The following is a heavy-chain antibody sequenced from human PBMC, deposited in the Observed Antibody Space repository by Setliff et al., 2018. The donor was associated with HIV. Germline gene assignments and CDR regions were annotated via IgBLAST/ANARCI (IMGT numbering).Heavy chain of an antibody. Sequence: PSETLSLTCTVSGGSVNTNSYYWGWIRQPPGKGLEWLGTIYHSWTSRNTFFNPSLKSRVTMSVDMSKGQFSLRVKSVTTADTAVYYCARVPKQLLKGAAAYFDYWGQGILGTVS. D-gene: IGHD1-1*01. CDR2: IYHSWTSRNT. J-gene: IGHJ4*02. CDR1: GGSVNTNSYY. CDR3: ARVPKQLLKGAAAYFDY. V-gene: IGHV4-39*07.